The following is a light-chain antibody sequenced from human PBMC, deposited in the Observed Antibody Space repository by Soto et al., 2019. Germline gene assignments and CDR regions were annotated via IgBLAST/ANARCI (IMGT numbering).Light chain of an antibody. CDR2: GAS. CDR3: QNDGSSPHST. Sequence: EIVLTQSPGTLSLSPGERATLSCRASQSVSSSYLAWYQQKPGQAPRLLIYGASSRATGIPDRFSGSGSGTVFTLTSSRLDDEDFALYYCQNDGSSPHSTFGPGTKVDIK. J-gene: IGKJ3*01. CDR1: QSVSSSY. V-gene: IGKV3-20*01.